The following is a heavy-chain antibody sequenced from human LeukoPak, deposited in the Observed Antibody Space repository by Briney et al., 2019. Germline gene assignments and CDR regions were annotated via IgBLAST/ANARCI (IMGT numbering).Heavy chain of an antibody. CDR2: TSYDGDKK. CDR1: GFTLTYYA. D-gene: IGHD3-22*01. CDR3: AGREYYYDSSGFGTYGY. V-gene: IGHV3-30*07. J-gene: IGHJ4*02. Sequence: GGSLRLSCAASGFTLTYYAMHWVRQAPGKGLEWVAVTSYDGDKKYYADSVKGRFTISRDNSKNTLYLQMNSLRAEDTAVYYCAGREYYYDSSGFGTYGYWGQGTLVTVSS.